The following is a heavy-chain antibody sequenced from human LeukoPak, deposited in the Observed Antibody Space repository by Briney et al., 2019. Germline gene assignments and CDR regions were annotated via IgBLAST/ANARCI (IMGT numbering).Heavy chain of an antibody. CDR3: AKVRGYSYGWYYFDY. V-gene: IGHV3-23*01. CDR1: GFTFSSYA. D-gene: IGHD5-18*01. CDR2: ISSSGGST. J-gene: IGHJ4*02. Sequence: PGGSLRLSCAASGFTFSSYAMNWVRQAPGKGLEWVSVISSSGGSTYYADSVKGRFTISRDNSKNTLYLQMNSLRAEDTAVYYCAKVRGYSYGWYYFDYWGQGTLVTVSS.